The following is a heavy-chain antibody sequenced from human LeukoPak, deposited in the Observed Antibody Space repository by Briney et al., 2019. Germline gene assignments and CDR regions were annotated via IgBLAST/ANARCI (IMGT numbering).Heavy chain of an antibody. CDR2: ISYDGSNK. CDR3: ARDVGEYSSSLLPGWFDP. Sequence: GGSLRLSCAASGFTFSSYALHWVRQAPGKGLEWVAVISYDGSNKYYADSVKGRFTISRENSKNTLYLQMNSLRAEDTAVYYCARDVGEYSSSLLPGWFDPWGQGTLVTVSS. CDR1: GFTFSSYA. D-gene: IGHD6-6*01. V-gene: IGHV3-30-3*01. J-gene: IGHJ5*02.